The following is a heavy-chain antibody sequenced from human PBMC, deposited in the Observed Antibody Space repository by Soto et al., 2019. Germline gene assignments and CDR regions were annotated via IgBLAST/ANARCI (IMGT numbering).Heavy chain of an antibody. J-gene: IGHJ6*02. CDR2: IIPIFGTA. D-gene: IGHD6-6*01. Sequence: SVKVSCKASGGTFISYAISWVRQAPGQGLEWMGGIIPIFGTANYAQKFQGRVTITADESTSTAYMELSSLRSEDTAVYYCARKYSSSSNYYYYGMDVWGQGTTVTVSS. CDR1: GGTFISYA. CDR3: ARKYSSSSNYYYYGMDV. V-gene: IGHV1-69*13.